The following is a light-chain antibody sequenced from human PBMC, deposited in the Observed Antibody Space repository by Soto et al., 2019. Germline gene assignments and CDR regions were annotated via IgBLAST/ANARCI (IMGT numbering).Light chain of an antibody. CDR1: QNISRW. J-gene: IGKJ4*01. CDR2: DAS. Sequence: DIQMTQSPSTLSASIGDRVTITCRASQNISRWLAWYQQKPGKAPKLLIHDASSLESGVPSRFSASGAGTEFTLTISSLQPDDSATYYCQQYDSYPLTFGGGTKVDIK. CDR3: QQYDSYPLT. V-gene: IGKV1-5*01.